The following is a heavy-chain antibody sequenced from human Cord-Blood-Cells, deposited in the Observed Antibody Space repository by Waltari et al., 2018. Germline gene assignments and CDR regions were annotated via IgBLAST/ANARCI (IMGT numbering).Heavy chain of an antibody. Sequence: QVQLVQSGAAVKKPGASVKVSCKSSGYTFTGYYVHWVRQAPGQGIEWMGGTNADRCGTNYAQKCQGRVTMNRDTSISTAYMELSRLRSDDTAVYYCAREYSSSPDAVDIWGQGTMVTVSS. V-gene: IGHV1-2*02. J-gene: IGHJ3*02. CDR3: AREYSSSPDAVDI. D-gene: IGHD6-6*01. CDR1: GYTFTGYY. CDR2: TNADRCGT.